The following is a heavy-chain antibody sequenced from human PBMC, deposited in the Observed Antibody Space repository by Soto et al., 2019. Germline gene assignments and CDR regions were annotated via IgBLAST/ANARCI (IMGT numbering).Heavy chain of an antibody. CDR1: GFSFSTTGVG. Sequence: QITLKESGPTLVKPTQPLTLTCTFSGFSFSTTGVGVDWILQPPGKALEWLALIYWDDDKRYSPSLKSRLTVTKDTSKNQVVLTMTNMDAVDTATYYCAHRQAQGIGLAGTFDSWGQGTLVTVSS. CDR3: AHRQAQGIGLAGTFDS. D-gene: IGHD6-19*01. V-gene: IGHV2-5*02. CDR2: IYWDDDK. J-gene: IGHJ4*02.